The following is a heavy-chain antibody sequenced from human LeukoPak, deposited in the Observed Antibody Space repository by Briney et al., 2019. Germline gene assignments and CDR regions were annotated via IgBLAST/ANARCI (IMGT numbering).Heavy chain of an antibody. CDR2: TYYRCKWYN. Sequence: SETLSLTCTVSGGSISSYYWNWVRQSPSRGLEWLGRTYYRCKWYNYYAVSVKSQININPDTSKNQFSLQLNSVTPEDTAVYYCARDRRNKSAFDIWGQGTMVTVSS. V-gene: IGHV6-1*01. CDR1: GGSISSYY. J-gene: IGHJ3*02. CDR3: ARDRRNKSAFDI. D-gene: IGHD2/OR15-2a*01.